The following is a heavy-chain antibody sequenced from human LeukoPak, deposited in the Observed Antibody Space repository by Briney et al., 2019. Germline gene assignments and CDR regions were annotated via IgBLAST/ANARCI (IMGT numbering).Heavy chain of an antibody. D-gene: IGHD6-6*01. CDR1: GGSISSYY. V-gene: IGHV4-59*01. Sequence: PSETLSLTCPVPGGSISSYYWSWIRQPPGKGLEWIGYIYYSGSTNYNPSLKSRVTISVDTSNNQFSVKLSSVTAADTAVYYCARVGYSSSSGAFDIWGQGTMVTVSS. J-gene: IGHJ3*02. CDR2: IYYSGST. CDR3: ARVGYSSSSGAFDI.